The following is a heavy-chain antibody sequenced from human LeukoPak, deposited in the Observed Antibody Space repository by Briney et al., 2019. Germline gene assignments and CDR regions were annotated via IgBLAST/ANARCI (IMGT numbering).Heavy chain of an antibody. CDR1: GFTFTDYA. D-gene: IGHD3-22*01. V-gene: IGHV3-23*01. CDR2: ISRSGDNT. CDR3: TKDPDSSGYYYGSPFDY. Sequence: AGGSLRLSCAASGFTFTDYAMSWVRQAPGQGLEWVSLISRSGDNTHYSDSVKGRFTISRDDSRGTLYLQMSGLRAEDTAFYYCTKDPDSSGYYYGSPFDYWGQGTLVTVSS. J-gene: IGHJ4*02.